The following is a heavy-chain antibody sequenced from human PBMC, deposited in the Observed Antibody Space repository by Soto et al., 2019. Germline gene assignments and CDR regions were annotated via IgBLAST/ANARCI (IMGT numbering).Heavy chain of an antibody. V-gene: IGHV4-59*08. CDR2: IYYSGST. Sequence: SETLSLTCTVSGGSINNHYWSWIRQPPGQGLEWIGYIYYSGSTNYNPSLKSRVTISVDTSKNQFSLKLSSVTAADTAVYYCASYRGDYGDYYFDYWGQGTLVTVSS. J-gene: IGHJ4*02. D-gene: IGHD4-17*01. CDR1: GGSINNHY. CDR3: ASYRGDYGDYYFDY.